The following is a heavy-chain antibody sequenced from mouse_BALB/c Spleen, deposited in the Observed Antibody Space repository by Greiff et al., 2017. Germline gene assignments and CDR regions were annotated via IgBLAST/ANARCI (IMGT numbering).Heavy chain of an antibody. D-gene: IGHD1-2*01. CDR3: ARGFHYYGSYYAMDY. V-gene: IGHV5-6-5*01. CDR1: GFTFSSYA. Sequence: EVHLVESGGGLVKPGGSLKLSCAASGFTFSSYAMSWVRQTPEKRLEWVASISSGGSTYYPDSVKGRFTISRDNARNILYLQMSSLRSEDTAMYYCARGFHYYGSYYAMDYWGQGTSVTVSS. CDR2: ISSGGST. J-gene: IGHJ4*01.